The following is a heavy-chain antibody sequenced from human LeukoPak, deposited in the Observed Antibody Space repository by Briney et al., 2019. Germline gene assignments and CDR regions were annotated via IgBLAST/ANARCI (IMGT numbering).Heavy chain of an antibody. Sequence: PGGSLRLSCGASGFTFSGYSMNWVRQAPGKGLEWVSSISSSSYIYYADSVKGRFTISRDNAKNSLYLQMNSLRAEDTAVYYCARDVSPRSANWFDPWGQGTLVTVSS. V-gene: IGHV3-21*01. CDR1: GFTFSGYS. J-gene: IGHJ5*02. CDR2: ISSSSYI. CDR3: ARDVSPRSANWFDP.